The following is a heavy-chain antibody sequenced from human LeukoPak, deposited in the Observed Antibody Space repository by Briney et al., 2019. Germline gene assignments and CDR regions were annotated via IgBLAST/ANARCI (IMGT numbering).Heavy chain of an antibody. J-gene: IGHJ4*02. CDR1: GFTVNRYA. Sequence: QPGGSLRLSCAATGFTVNRYAMNWVRQTPGKGLEWVSVISGSGGSTYYADSVKGRFTISRDNSRNTLYLQMNSLRAEDTAVYYCARAVDYWGQGTLVTVSS. V-gene: IGHV3-23*01. CDR2: ISGSGGST. CDR3: ARAVDY.